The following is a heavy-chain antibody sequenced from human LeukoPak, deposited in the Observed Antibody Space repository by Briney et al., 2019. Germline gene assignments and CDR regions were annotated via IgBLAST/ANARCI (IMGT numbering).Heavy chain of an antibody. CDR2: IKPDGSEK. Sequence: GGSLRLSCAASGFTFSSHWMSWVRQAPGKGLEWVANIKPDGSEKYYVDSVKGRFTISRDNAKNSLHLQMNSLRAEDTAVYYCARSQSGGFDYWGQGTLVTVSS. D-gene: IGHD3-16*01. CDR1: GFTFSSHW. CDR3: ARSQSGGFDY. J-gene: IGHJ4*02. V-gene: IGHV3-7*01.